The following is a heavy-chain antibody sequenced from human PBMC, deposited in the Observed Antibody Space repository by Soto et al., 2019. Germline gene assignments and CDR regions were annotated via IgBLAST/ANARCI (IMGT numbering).Heavy chain of an antibody. CDR2: MYPGDSDT. D-gene: IGHD2-2*01. V-gene: IGHV5-51*01. CDR3: ARLPRDGNKTSCYYADH. Sequence: GESLKISCRGSGYDFNTNWFGWVRQLPGRGLEWVGIMYPGDSDTRYNPSLQGHVTLSADVTVSTAFLQWRSLKTSDTGIHFYARLPRDGNKTSCYYADHWGQGTQITVSS. CDR1: GYDFNTNW. J-gene: IGHJ4*02.